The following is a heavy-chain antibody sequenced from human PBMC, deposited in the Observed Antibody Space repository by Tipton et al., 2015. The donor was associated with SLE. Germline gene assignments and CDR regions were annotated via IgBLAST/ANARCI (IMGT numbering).Heavy chain of an antibody. CDR3: ARDLAIFGVVPFNYMDI. Sequence: GSLRLSCAASGFSFSSHAMSWVRQAPGKGLEWVSIIYSGGTTYYADSVKGRFTISRDNSKNTLYLQMNSLRAEDTAVYYCARDLAIFGVVPFNYMDIWGKGTTVTVSS. D-gene: IGHD3-3*01. V-gene: IGHV3-53*05. CDR2: IYSGGTT. CDR1: GFSFSSHA. J-gene: IGHJ6*03.